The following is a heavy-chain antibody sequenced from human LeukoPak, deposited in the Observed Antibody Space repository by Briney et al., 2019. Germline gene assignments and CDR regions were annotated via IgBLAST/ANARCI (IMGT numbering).Heavy chain of an antibody. Sequence: AGSLRLSCAASGFTFSSYGMHWVRQAPGKGLEWVAVIWYDGSNKYYADSVKGRFTISRDNSKNTLYLQMNSLRAEDTAVYYCARDPSTIAVAGLDYWGQGTLVTVSS. J-gene: IGHJ4*02. V-gene: IGHV3-33*01. CDR1: GFTFSSYG. CDR2: IWYDGSNK. D-gene: IGHD6-19*01. CDR3: ARDPSTIAVAGLDY.